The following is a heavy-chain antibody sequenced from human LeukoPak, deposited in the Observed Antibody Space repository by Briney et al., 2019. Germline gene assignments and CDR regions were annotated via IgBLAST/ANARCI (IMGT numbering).Heavy chain of an antibody. D-gene: IGHD6-25*01. Sequence: QPGGSLRLSCAASGFTFSSHWMHWVRQAPGKGLVWVSRINSDGSITGYADSVKGRFTISRDNAKNTLYLQMNSLRAEDTAVYYCARGQYSSGGDYWGQGTLVTVSS. CDR1: GFTFSSHW. J-gene: IGHJ4*02. CDR3: ARGQYSSGGDY. V-gene: IGHV3-74*01. CDR2: INSDGSIT.